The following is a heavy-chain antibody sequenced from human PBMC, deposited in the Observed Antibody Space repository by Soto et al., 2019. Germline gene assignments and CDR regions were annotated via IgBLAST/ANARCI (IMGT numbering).Heavy chain of an antibody. Sequence: ASVKVSCKASGYTFTSYYMHWVRQAPGQGLEWMGIINPSGGSTSYAQKFQGRVTMTRDTSTSTVYMELSSLRSEDTAVYYCAREEYKAAAGYYYYYGMDVWGQGTTVTVSS. CDR3: AREEYKAAAGYYYYYGMDV. V-gene: IGHV1-46*01. CDR1: GYTFTSYY. D-gene: IGHD6-13*01. CDR2: INPSGGST. J-gene: IGHJ6*02.